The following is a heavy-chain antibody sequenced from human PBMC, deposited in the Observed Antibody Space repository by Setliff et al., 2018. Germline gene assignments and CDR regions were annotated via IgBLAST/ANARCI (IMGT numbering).Heavy chain of an antibody. CDR1: GYTFIDYC. V-gene: IGHV1-18*01. J-gene: IGHJ4*02. D-gene: IGHD2-2*01. CDR3: SRLVRFCTRTSCQRLSGDEY. CDR2: ISPYTGKT. Sequence: ASVKASCKASGYTFIDYCVSWVRQAPGQGLEWVGWISPYTGKTYLAPKFQDRVTMTADTSTTTAYLQLTNLRSDDTAIYFCSRLVRFCTRTSCQRLSGDEYWGQGALVTVSS.